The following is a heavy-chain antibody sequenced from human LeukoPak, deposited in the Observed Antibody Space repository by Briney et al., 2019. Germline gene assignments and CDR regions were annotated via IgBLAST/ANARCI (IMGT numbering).Heavy chain of an antibody. CDR2: IYYSGST. V-gene: IGHV4-59*01. CDR1: GGSIGSYY. J-gene: IGHJ4*02. Sequence: SETLSLTCTVSGGSIGSYYWSWIRQPPGKGLEWIGYIYYSGSTNYNPSLKSRVTISVDTSKNQFSLKLSSVTAADTAVYYCARQAAAGFDYWGQGTLVTVSS. D-gene: IGHD6-25*01. CDR3: ARQAAAGFDY.